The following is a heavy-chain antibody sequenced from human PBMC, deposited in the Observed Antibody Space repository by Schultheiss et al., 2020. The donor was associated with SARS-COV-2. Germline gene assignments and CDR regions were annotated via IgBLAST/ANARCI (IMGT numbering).Heavy chain of an antibody. Sequence: SETLSLTCTVSGGSISSYYWSWIRQPPGKGLEWIGYIYYSGSTYYNPSLKSLVTISVDTSKNQFSLKLSSVTAADTAVYYCARDNGDGWYFDLWGRGTLVTVSS. CDR1: GGSISSYY. J-gene: IGHJ2*01. CDR3: ARDNGDGWYFDL. V-gene: IGHV4-59*01. D-gene: IGHD4-17*01. CDR2: IYYSGST.